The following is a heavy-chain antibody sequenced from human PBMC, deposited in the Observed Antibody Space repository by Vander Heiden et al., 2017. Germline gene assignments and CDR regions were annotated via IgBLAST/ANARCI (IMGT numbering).Heavy chain of an antibody. J-gene: IGHJ4*02. CDR1: GFTFSSHA. V-gene: IGHV3-23*01. D-gene: IGHD5-12*01. CDR3: AKEINTDGYIRRGGGFDY. CDR2: ISGSGGST. Sequence: EVQLLESGGGLVQPGGSLRLSCAASGFTFSSHAMSWVRQAPGKGLEWVSAISGSGGSTYYADSVKGRVTISRDNSKNTLYRQMNSLRAEETALYYCAKEINTDGYIRRGGGFDYWGQVTLVTVSS.